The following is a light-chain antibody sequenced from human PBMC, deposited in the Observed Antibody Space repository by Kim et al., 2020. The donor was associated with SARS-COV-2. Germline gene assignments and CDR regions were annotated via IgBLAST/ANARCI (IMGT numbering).Light chain of an antibody. J-gene: IGKJ5*01. Sequence: DIQMTQSPSTLSASVGDRVSITCRASQSVSRWLAWYQQKPGKAPKLLIHDVSTVETGVPSRFSGSGSGTEFTLTISSLQPDDFATYTGQHHKNYLITFGHGTPLEIK. CDR3: QHHKNYLIT. CDR2: DVS. V-gene: IGKV1-5*01. CDR1: QSVSRW.